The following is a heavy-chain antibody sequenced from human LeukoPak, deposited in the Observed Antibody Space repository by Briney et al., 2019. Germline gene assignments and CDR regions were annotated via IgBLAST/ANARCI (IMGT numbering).Heavy chain of an antibody. CDR2: ISGSGGST. Sequence: GGSLRLSCAASGFTFSSYAMSWVRQAPGKGLEWVSAISGSGGSTYYADSVKGRFTISRDNSKNTLFLQMNSLRAEDTAVCYCAKDQEIVVVIKGNWFDPWGQGTLVTVSS. CDR1: GFTFSSYA. CDR3: AKDQEIVVVIKGNWFDP. D-gene: IGHD3-22*01. V-gene: IGHV3-23*01. J-gene: IGHJ5*02.